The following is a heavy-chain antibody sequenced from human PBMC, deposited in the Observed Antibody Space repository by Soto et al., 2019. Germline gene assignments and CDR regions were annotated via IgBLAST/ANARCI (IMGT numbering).Heavy chain of an antibody. CDR3: ATWGRGVLIQNRFDP. CDR2: IDRSGRT. CDR1: GGSFSDDASSSDWY. D-gene: IGHD3-10*01. Sequence: QVHLQQWGAGLLKPSETLSLTCAVYGGSFSDDASSSDWYWNWIRQSPGKGLEWIGEIDRSGRTKYNPSLKSRVSISVDTSKNQFSLKLSSVTAADTGVYYCATWGRGVLIQNRFDPWGQGTLVTVSS. V-gene: IGHV4-38-2*01. J-gene: IGHJ5*02.